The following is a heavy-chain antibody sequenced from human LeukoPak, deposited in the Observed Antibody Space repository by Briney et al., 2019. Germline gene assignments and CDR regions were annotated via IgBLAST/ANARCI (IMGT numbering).Heavy chain of an antibody. D-gene: IGHD2-15*01. Sequence: PGGSLRLSCAASGFTFSNYAMHWVRQAPGKGLEWVAVMSYDGTNKYYADSVKGRFTISRDNSKNTLYLQMNSLRAEDTAVYYCARGRVVVVATTYYYYGMDVWGKGTTVTVSS. J-gene: IGHJ6*04. V-gene: IGHV3-30*04. CDR2: MSYDGTNK. CDR1: GFTFSNYA. CDR3: ARGRVVVVATTYYYYGMDV.